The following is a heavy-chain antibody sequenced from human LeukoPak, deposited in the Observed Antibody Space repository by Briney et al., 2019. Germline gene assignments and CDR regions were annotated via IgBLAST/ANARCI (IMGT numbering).Heavy chain of an antibody. CDR2: ISFDGSSD. J-gene: IGHJ1*01. CDR1: GLTLSPNA. Sequence: GGSLRLSCAASGLTLSPNAMHWVHQAPGKGLEWMAVISFDGSSDNYADSVQGRFTISRDNSKNTLYLEMNSLRNDDTAVYYCVRHGANSLFNGGAYFPHWGQGTLVTVSS. V-gene: IGHV3-30-3*01. CDR3: VRHGANSLFNGGAYFPH. D-gene: IGHD4-23*01.